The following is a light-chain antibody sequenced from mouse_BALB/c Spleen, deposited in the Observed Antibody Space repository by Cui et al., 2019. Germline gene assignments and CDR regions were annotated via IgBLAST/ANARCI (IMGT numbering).Light chain of an antibody. CDR3: QQNNEDPYT. V-gene: IGKV3-10*01. CDR1: ESVDSYGNSY. Sequence: NIVLTQSPASLAVSLGPKATIPCRASESVDSYGNSYMHWCQQKPGQPPKILIYLASNLESGVPARFSGSGSRTDFTLTIVTVEADDAATNYCQQNNEDPYTFGGGTKLEIK. J-gene: IGKJ2*01. CDR2: LAS.